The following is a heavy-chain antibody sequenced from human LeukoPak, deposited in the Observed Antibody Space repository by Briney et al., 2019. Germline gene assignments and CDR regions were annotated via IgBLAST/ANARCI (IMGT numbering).Heavy chain of an antibody. CDR2: IGVSSNTI. V-gene: IGHV3-48*02. CDR3: ARDHSWNLDL. CDR1: GYTVSSYS. J-gene: IGHJ2*01. Sequence: GGSLRLSCAASGYTVSSYSMNWVRQAPGKGLEWVSYIGVSSNTIGYADSVKGRFTISRDDARNSLYLQMNSLRDDDTAVYYCARDHSWNLDLWGRGTLVTVSS.